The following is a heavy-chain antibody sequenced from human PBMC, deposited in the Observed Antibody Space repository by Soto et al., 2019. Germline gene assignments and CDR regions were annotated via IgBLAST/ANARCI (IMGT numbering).Heavy chain of an antibody. CDR2: INTEATST. D-gene: IGHD6-13*01. J-gene: IGHJ4*02. CDR3: AGGRQQLAPFDY. Sequence: PGGSLRLSCAASGFTFSNYWMHWVRQTPGKGLVWISRINTEATSTAYADSVKGRVTTSRDNAKNTLYLQLNSLRVEDTAVYYCAGGRQQLAPFDYWGQGTLVTVSS. V-gene: IGHV3-74*01. CDR1: GFTFSNYW.